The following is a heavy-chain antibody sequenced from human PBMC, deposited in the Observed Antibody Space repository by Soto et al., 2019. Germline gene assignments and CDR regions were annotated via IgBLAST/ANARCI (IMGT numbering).Heavy chain of an antibody. D-gene: IGHD3-10*01. CDR2: IYPGDSET. V-gene: IGHV5-51*01. CDR3: SITRHYHGAAFDS. CDR1: AFTFTNYY. Sequence: GESLKISCNGSAFTFTNYYIGWVRQMPGKGLEWMGIIYPGDSETTYSPSFQGQVTFSVDKSLNIAYLQWSSLKASDTAIYYCSITRHYHGAAFDSWGHGTLVTVSS. J-gene: IGHJ4*01.